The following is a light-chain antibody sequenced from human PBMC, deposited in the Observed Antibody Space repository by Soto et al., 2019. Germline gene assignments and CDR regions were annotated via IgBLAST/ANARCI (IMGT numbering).Light chain of an antibody. CDR2: AAS. V-gene: IGKV3-20*01. J-gene: IGKJ1*01. CDR1: QSVGSCY. Sequence: EIVLTQSPGTLSLSPGERATLSCWASQSVGSCYLAWYQQKPGQAPRLLIYAASSRATGIPDRFSGSGSGTDFTLTIRSLEPEDFAVYFCQQYGSSPVTFGQWTKVAIK. CDR3: QQYGSSPVT.